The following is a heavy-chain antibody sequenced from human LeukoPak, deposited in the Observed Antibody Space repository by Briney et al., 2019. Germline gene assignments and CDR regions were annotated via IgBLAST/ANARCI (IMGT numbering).Heavy chain of an antibody. D-gene: IGHD5-18*01. CDR1: GYLFKYNY. J-gene: IGHJ4*02. CDR3: AGDRMDTAMGSYLDN. V-gene: IGHV1-46*02. Sequence: ASVKVSCKASGYLFKYNYIHWVRQAPGQGLEWMGMINPSGDSTTYAQQFQGRLTMSSDTSTRTVYVELSSLRSEDTAVYFCAGDRMDTAMGSYLDNWGQGTLVTISS. CDR2: INPSGDST.